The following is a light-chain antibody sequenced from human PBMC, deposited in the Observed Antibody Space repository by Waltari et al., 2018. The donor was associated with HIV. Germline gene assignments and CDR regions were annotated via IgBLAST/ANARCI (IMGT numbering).Light chain of an antibody. V-gene: IGLV3-19*01. CDR1: SLRSYY. CDR2: GKN. CDR3: NSRDSSGNHVV. Sequence: SSELTQDPAVSVALGQTVRITCQGDSLRSYYASWYQQKPGRAPVLFIYGKNNRPSGIPDRFSGSSSGNTASLTITGAQAEDEADYYCNSRDSSGNHVVFGGGTKLTVL. J-gene: IGLJ2*01.